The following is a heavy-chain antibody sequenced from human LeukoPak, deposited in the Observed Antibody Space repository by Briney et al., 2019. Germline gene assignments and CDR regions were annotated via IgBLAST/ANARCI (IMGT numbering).Heavy chain of an antibody. CDR3: ARGPFVVVVAAKDHYYYYGMDV. V-gene: IGHV3-NL1*01. CDR1: GFTFSSYG. CDR2: IYSGGST. Sequence: QTGGSLRLSCAASGFTFSSYGMHWVRQAPGKGLEWVAVIYSGGSTYYADSVKGRFTISRHNSKNTLYLQMNSLRAEDTAVYYCARGPFVVVVAAKDHYYYYGMDVWGQGTTVTVSS. D-gene: IGHD2-15*01. J-gene: IGHJ6*02.